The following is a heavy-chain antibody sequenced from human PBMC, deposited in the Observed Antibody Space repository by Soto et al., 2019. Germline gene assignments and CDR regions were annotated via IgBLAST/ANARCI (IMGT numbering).Heavy chain of an antibody. J-gene: IGHJ2*01. Sequence: QVQLVESGGGVVQPGRSLRLSCAASGFTFSSYAMHWVRQAPGKGLEWVAVISYDGSNKYYADSVKGRFTISRDNSKNTLYLQMNSLRAEDTAVYYCARGSLDSGSYNWYFDLWGRGTLVTVSS. CDR1: GFTFSSYA. V-gene: IGHV3-30-3*01. CDR3: ARGSLDSGSYNWYFDL. D-gene: IGHD1-26*01. CDR2: ISYDGSNK.